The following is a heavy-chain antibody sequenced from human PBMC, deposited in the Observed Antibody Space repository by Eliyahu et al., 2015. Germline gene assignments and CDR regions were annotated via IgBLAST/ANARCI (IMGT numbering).Heavy chain of an antibody. J-gene: IGHJ4*02. CDR2: INHSGST. CDR1: GXSFSGYY. V-gene: IGHV4-34*01. D-gene: IGHD2-15*01. Sequence: QVQLQQWGAGLLXPSETLSLTCAVYGXSFSGYYWSWXRQPPGKGLEWIGEINHSGSTNYNPSXKSRVTISVDTSKNQFSLKLSSVTAADTAVYYCARGPIVVVVAAMVLYDYWGQGTLVTVSS. CDR3: ARGPIVVVVAAMVLYDY.